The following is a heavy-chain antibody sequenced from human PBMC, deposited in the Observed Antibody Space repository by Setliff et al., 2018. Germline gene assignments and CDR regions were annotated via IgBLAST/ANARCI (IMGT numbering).Heavy chain of an antibody. CDR1: GDSISSRPFY. CDR2: IYTSWST. J-gene: IGHJ6*03. V-gene: IGHV4-61*09. Sequence: TLSLTCTVSGDSISSRPFYWGWFRQPAGKELEWIGQIYTSWSTIYNPSLKSRVTILLDTSKNQFSLTLTSVTAAATAVYYCARMTGFQYIDVWGKGTTVTVSS. D-gene: IGHD3-3*01. CDR3: ARMTGFQYIDV.